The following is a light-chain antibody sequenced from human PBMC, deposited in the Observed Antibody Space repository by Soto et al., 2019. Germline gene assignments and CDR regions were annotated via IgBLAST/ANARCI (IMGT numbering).Light chain of an antibody. CDR1: QPINKW. J-gene: IGKJ2*01. V-gene: IGKV1-5*01. CDR2: DAY. CDR3: QEYNRAGPYT. Sequence: DIPLTQSPSTLAASVGDRVTMTCRASQPINKWLAWYQQKPGKAPDLLISDAYTLESGVPSRFRGSGSGTEFTLIISSLQTEDVATYYCQEYNRAGPYTFGQGTKLEIK.